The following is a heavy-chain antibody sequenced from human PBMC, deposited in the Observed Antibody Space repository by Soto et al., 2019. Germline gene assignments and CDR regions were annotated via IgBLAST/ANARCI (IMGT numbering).Heavy chain of an antibody. CDR3: ARDPVAGTYFDY. Sequence: QVQLVQSGAEVKKPGASVKVSCKASGYTFTTYGISWVRQAPGQGLEWMGWINAYNGNTNYAQKLQGRVTMTTDTPTSTAYMELRRLRSDATAVYYCARDPVAGTYFDYWGQGTLVTVSS. D-gene: IGHD6-19*01. V-gene: IGHV1-18*01. CDR2: INAYNGNT. J-gene: IGHJ4*02. CDR1: GYTFTTYG.